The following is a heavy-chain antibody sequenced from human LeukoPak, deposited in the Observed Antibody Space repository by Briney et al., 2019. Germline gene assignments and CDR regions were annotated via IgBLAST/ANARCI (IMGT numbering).Heavy chain of an antibody. CDR2: INPNSGGT. J-gene: IGHJ4*02. V-gene: IGHV1-2*02. CDR1: GYTFTSYY. CDR3: ARDTSPTLFWSGYYSEGGDY. Sequence: AAVKVSCKASGYTFTSYYMHWVRQAPGQGLERMGWINPNSGGTNYAQKFQGRVTMTRDTSISTAYMELSRLRSDDTAVYYCARDTSPTLFWSGYYSEGGDYWGQGTLVTVSS. D-gene: IGHD3-3*01.